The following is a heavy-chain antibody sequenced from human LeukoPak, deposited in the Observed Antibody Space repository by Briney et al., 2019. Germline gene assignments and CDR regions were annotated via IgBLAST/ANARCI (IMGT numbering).Heavy chain of an antibody. Sequence: GESLKISCKGSGYIFTSYWIGWVRQMPGKGLEWMGIIYPGDSDTRYSPSFQGQVTISADKSISTAYLQWSSLKASDTAMYYCARGSVLRYFDWLSIDYWGQGTLVTVSS. V-gene: IGHV5-51*01. CDR2: IYPGDSDT. D-gene: IGHD3-9*01. J-gene: IGHJ4*02. CDR1: GYIFTSYW. CDR3: ARGSVLRYFDWLSIDY.